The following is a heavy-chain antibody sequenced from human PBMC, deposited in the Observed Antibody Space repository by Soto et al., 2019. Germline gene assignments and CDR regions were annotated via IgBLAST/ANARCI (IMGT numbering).Heavy chain of an antibody. CDR1: GYTFSRYG. J-gene: IGHJ6*02. D-gene: IGHD2-8*01. Sequence: QGQLVQSGGEVKKSGASVKVSCKASGYTFSRYGISWVRQAPGQGLEWMGWISGYNGDTNYAQKFQGRVTMTIDTSTTTAYMELRSLTSDDTAVYYCAKNGQPPYYYYGLDVWGQGTTVTVPS. CDR2: ISGYNGDT. V-gene: IGHV1-18*01. CDR3: AKNGQPPYYYYGLDV.